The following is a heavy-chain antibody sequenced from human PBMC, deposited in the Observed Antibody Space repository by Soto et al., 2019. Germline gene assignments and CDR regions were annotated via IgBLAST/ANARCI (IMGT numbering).Heavy chain of an antibody. J-gene: IGHJ4*02. CDR1: GGSISSYY. D-gene: IGHD2-15*01. CDR2: IYYSGST. V-gene: IGHV4-59*01. Sequence: SETRSLTCXVSGGSISSYYWSWIRQPPGKGLEWIGYIYYSGSTNYNPSLKSRVTISVDTSKNQFSLKLSSVTAADTAVYYCASQVAATPGYFDYWGQGTLVTVSS. CDR3: ASQVAATPGYFDY.